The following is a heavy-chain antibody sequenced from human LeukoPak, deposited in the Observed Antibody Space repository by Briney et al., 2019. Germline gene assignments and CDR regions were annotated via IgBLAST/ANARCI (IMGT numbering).Heavy chain of an antibody. CDR3: ARASYYYDSSGYPRIDAFDI. CDR2: IYYSGST. J-gene: IGHJ3*02. D-gene: IGHD3-22*01. V-gene: IGHV4-59*01. Sequence: PSETLSLTCTVSGGSISSYYWSWIRQPPGKGLEWIGYIYYSGSTNYNPSLKSRVTISVDTSKNQFSLKLSSVTAADTAVYYCARASYYYDSSGYPRIDAFDIWGQGTMVTVSS. CDR1: GGSISSYY.